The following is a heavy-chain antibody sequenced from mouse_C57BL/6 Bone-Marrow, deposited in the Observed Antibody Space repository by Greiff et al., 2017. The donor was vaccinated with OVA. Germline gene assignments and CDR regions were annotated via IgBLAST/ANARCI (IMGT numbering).Heavy chain of an antibody. Sequence: EVKLVESGGDLVKPGGSLKLSCAASGFTFSSYGMSWVRQTPDKRLEWVATISSGGSYTYYPDSVQGRFTFSRANAMNTLYLQMSSLKSEDTAMYNCVLYDGYYDYYDDWGEGNTRTVSS. CDR1: GFTFSSYG. CDR2: ISSGGSYT. J-gene: IGHJ2*01. D-gene: IGHD2-3*01. CDR3: VLYDGYYDYYDD. V-gene: IGHV5-6*01.